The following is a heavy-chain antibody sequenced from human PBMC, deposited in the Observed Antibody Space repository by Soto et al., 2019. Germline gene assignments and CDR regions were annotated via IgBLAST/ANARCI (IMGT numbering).Heavy chain of an antibody. CDR1: GFTFSSYA. V-gene: IGHV3-23*01. D-gene: IGHD6-13*01. Sequence: SLRLSCAASGFTFSSYAMSWVRQAPGKGLEWVSAISGSGGSTYYADSVKGRFTISRDNSKNTLYLQMNSLRAEDTAVYYCAKIKGAAGTWYYFDYWGQGTLVTVSS. CDR3: AKIKGAAGTWYYFDY. CDR2: ISGSGGST. J-gene: IGHJ4*02.